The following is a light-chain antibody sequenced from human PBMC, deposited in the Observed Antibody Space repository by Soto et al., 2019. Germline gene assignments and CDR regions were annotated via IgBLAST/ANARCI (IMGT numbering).Light chain of an antibody. CDR2: GNS. J-gene: IGLJ1*01. CDR1: SSNIGAGYD. V-gene: IGLV1-40*01. Sequence: QPVLTQPPSVSGAPGQRVTISCTGSSSNIGAGYDVHWYQHLPGTAPKLLIYGNSNRPSGVPDRFSGSKSGTSASLAITGLQAEDEADYYCQSSDSSLSVYVFGTGTKLTVL. CDR3: QSSDSSLSVYV.